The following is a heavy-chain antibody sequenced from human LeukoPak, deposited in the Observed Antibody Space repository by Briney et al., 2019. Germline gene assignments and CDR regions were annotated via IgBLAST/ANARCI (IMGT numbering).Heavy chain of an antibody. CDR2: ISSSGSTI. V-gene: IGHV3-48*03. CDR3: AGSYGSGRLGGGL. J-gene: IGHJ4*02. D-gene: IGHD3-10*01. CDR1: GFTFSSYE. Sequence: PGGSLRLSCAASGFTFSSYEMNWVRQAPGKGLEWVSYISSSGSTIYYADSVKGRFTISRDNAKNSLYLQMNSLRAEDTAVYYCAGSYGSGRLGGGLWGQGTLVTVSS.